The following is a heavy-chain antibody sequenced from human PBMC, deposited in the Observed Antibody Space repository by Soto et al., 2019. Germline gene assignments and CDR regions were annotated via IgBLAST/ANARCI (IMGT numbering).Heavy chain of an antibody. D-gene: IGHD2-21*02. CDR1: GFTVSSNY. Sequence: EVQLVETGGGLIQPGGSLRLSCAASGFTVSSNYMTWVRQAPGKGLEWVSVIYSGGSTYYADSVKGRFTISRDNSKNTLYLQMNSLRAEDTAVYYCARGGGVGDSGRPNWFDPWGQGTLVTVSS. CDR2: IYSGGST. V-gene: IGHV3-53*02. J-gene: IGHJ5*02. CDR3: ARGGGVGDSGRPNWFDP.